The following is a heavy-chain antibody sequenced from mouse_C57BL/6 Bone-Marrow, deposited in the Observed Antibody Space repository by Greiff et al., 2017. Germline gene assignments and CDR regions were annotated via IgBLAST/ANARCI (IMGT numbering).Heavy chain of an antibody. Sequence: VQLKQSGGDLVKPGGSLKLSCAASGFTFSSYGMSWVRQTPDKRLEWVATISSGGSYTYYPDSVKGRFTISRDNAKNTLYLHMSSLKSEDTAMYYCASNMGKIYAMDYWGQGTSVTGSS. D-gene: IGHD1-1*02. V-gene: IGHV5-6*01. CDR1: GFTFSSYG. CDR3: ASNMGKIYAMDY. CDR2: ISSGGSYT. J-gene: IGHJ4*01.